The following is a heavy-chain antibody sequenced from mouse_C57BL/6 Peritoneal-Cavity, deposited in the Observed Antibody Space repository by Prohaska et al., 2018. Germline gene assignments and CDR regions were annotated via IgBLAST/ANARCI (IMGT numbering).Heavy chain of an antibody. J-gene: IGHJ2*01. CDR3: ARDFDY. Sequence: EVKLVESGGGLVQPGGSLSLSCAASGFTFTDYYMSWVRQPPVKALEWLCFIRNKANGYTTEYSASVKGRFTISRDNSQSILYLQMNALRAEDSATYYCARDFDYWGQGTTLTVSS. CDR2: IRNKANGYTT. V-gene: IGHV7-3*01. CDR1: GFTFTDYY.